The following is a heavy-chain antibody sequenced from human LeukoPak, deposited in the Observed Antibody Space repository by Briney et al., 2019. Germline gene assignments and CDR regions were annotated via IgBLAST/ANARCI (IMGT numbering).Heavy chain of an antibody. J-gene: IGHJ5*02. V-gene: IGHV4-34*01. CDR3: ARMVVVSWFDP. Sequence: SETLSLTCAVYGGSFSGYYWSWIRQPPGKGLEWIGEINHSGSTNYNPSLKSRVTISVDTSKNQFSLKLSSVTAADTAVYYCARMVVVSWFDPWGQGTLVTVSS. D-gene: IGHD3-10*01. CDR1: GGSFSGYY. CDR2: INHSGST.